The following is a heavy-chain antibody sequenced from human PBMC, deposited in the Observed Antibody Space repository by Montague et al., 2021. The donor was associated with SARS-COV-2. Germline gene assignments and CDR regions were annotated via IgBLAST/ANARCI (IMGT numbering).Heavy chain of an antibody. Sequence: SLRLSCAASGFTFSSYWMHWVRQAPGKGLVWVSRINSDGSSTSYADSVKGRFTISRDNAKNTLYLQMNSLRAEDTAVYYCASLTMVRGVSPYYFDYWGQGTLVTVSS. J-gene: IGHJ4*02. V-gene: IGHV3-74*01. CDR3: ASLTMVRGVSPYYFDY. CDR1: GFTFSSYW. D-gene: IGHD3-10*01. CDR2: INSDGSST.